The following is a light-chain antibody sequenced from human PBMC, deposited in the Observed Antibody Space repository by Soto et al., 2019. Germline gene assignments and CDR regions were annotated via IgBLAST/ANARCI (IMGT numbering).Light chain of an antibody. CDR2: DVG. CDR3: CSYAGSYTYV. CDR1: SSDVGGYNY. J-gene: IGLJ1*01. Sequence: QSVLTQPRSVSGSPGQSVTISCTGTSSDVGGYNYVSWYQQHPGKAPKLMIFDVGKRPSGVPDRFSGSKSANTASLTISGLQAEDEADYYCCSYAGSYTYVFGTGTKVTV. V-gene: IGLV2-11*01.